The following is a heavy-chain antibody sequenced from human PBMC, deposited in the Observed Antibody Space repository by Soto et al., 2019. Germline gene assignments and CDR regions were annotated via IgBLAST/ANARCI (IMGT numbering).Heavy chain of an antibody. V-gene: IGHV3-23*01. D-gene: IGHD6-13*01. Sequence: PGGSLRLSCAASGFTFSSYAMSWVRQAPGKGLEWVSVISGDGGSTYYADSVKGRFTISRDNSKNTPYLQMNSLRAEDTAVYYCATDPSHLLGYSSSWMNGSGWSLRRSYRTSWFDSCGQGTLVTVSS. CDR3: ATDPSHLLGYSSSWMNGSGWSLRRSYRTSWFDS. J-gene: IGHJ5*01. CDR2: ISGDGGST. CDR1: GFTFSSYA.